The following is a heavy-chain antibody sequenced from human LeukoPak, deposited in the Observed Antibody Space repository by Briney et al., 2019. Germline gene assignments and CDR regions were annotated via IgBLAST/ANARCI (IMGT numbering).Heavy chain of an antibody. CDR3: ARAHCTNGVCYSGY. CDR2: MNPNRGNT. V-gene: IGHV1-8*03. CDR1: GYTFTSYD. Sequence: GASVKVSCKASGYTFTSYDINWVREAPGQGLEWMGWMNPNRGNTVYAQKFQGRVTITRNTSISTAYMELSSLRSEDTAVYYCARAHCTNGVCYSGYWGQGTLVTVSS. D-gene: IGHD2-8*01. J-gene: IGHJ4*02.